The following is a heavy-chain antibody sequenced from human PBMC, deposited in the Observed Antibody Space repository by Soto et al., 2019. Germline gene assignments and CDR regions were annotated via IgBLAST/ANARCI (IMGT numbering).Heavy chain of an antibody. CDR2: IYYSGST. J-gene: IGHJ4*02. D-gene: IGHD3-22*01. Sequence: PSETLSLTCTVSVGSISSSSYYWRWIRQPPGKGLEWIGSIYYSGSTYYNPSLKSRVTISVDTSKNQFSLKLSSVTAADTAVYYCATTTPHYYDSSGFVGPDYWGQGTLVTVSS. CDR1: VGSISSSSYY. CDR3: ATTTPHYYDSSGFVGPDY. V-gene: IGHV4-39*01.